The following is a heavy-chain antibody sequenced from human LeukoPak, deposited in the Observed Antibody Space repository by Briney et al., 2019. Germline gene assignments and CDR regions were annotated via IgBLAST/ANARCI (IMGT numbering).Heavy chain of an antibody. J-gene: IGHJ4*02. V-gene: IGHV3-53*01. Sequence: GGSLRLSCAASGFTVSSNYMSWVRQAPGKGLEWVSAIYIGGSTYYSDSVQGRFTISRDISKNTLYLQMNSLRAEDTAVYYCARDWGYCSSTSCHVFDYWGQGTLVTVSS. CDR3: ARDWGYCSSTSCHVFDY. D-gene: IGHD2-2*01. CDR2: IYIGGST. CDR1: GFTVSSNY.